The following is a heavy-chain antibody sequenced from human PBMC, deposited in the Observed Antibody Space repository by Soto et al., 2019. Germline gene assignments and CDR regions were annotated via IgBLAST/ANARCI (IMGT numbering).Heavy chain of an antibody. D-gene: IGHD2-2*02. CDR3: ARIRIVVVPAAIGGGDYYYYYGMDV. CDR2: INHSGST. Sequence: SETLSLICAVYGGSFSGYYWSWIRQPPGKGLEWIGEINHSGSTNYNPSLKSRVTISVDTSKNQFSLKLSSVTAADTAVYYCARIRIVVVPAAIGGGDYYYYYGMDVWGQGTTVTVSS. V-gene: IGHV4-34*01. J-gene: IGHJ6*02. CDR1: GGSFSGYY.